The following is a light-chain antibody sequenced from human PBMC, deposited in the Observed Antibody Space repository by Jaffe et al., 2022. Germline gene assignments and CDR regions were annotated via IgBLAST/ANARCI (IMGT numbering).Light chain of an antibody. CDR3: CSFAGSGTRWV. J-gene: IGLJ3*02. CDR2: QGS. CDR1: SSDVGSYNL. Sequence: QSALTQPASVSGSPGQSITMSCTGTSSDVGSYNLVSWYQNHPGKAPKLMIYQGSKRPSGVSNRFSGSKSGNTASLTISGLQAEDEADYFCCSFAGSGTRWVFGGGTKLTVL. V-gene: IGLV2-23*01.